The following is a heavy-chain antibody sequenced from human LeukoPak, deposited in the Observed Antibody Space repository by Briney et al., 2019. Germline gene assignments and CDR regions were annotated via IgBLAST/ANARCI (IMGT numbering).Heavy chain of an antibody. Sequence: GGSLRLSCAASGFTFSSYEMNWVRQAPGKGLEWVSSISSSSSYIYYADSVKGRFTISRDNAKNSLYLQMNSLRAEDTAVYYCAREGGDGYLYYYYYMDVWGKGTTVTVSS. J-gene: IGHJ6*03. CDR3: AREGGDGYLYYYYYMDV. CDR2: ISSSSSYI. V-gene: IGHV3-21*01. CDR1: GFTFSSYE. D-gene: IGHD5-24*01.